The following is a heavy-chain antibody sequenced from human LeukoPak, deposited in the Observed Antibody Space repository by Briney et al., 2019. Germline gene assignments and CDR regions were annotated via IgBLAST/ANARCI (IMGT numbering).Heavy chain of an antibody. D-gene: IGHD1-26*01. CDR1: GGSISSYY. V-gene: IGHV4-59*01. Sequence: PSETLSLTCTGSGGSISSYYWSWIRQPPGKGLEWIGYVYYSGTTNYNPSLKSRVTISVDTSKNQFSLKLSSVTAADVAVYYCARVRGSGSYRFDYWGQGTLVTVSS. CDR3: ARVRGSGSYRFDY. CDR2: VYYSGTT. J-gene: IGHJ4*02.